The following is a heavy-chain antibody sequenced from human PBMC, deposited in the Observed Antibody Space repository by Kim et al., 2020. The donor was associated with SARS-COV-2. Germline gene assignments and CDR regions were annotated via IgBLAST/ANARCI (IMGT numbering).Heavy chain of an antibody. J-gene: IGHJ4*02. CDR2: ISSSSSTI. Sequence: GGSLRLSCAASGFTFSSYSMNWVRQAPGKGLEWVSYISSSSSTIYYADSVKGRFTISRDNAKNSLYLQMNSLRDEDTAVYYCARVPYSRVTMVLGIDYWGQGPLVTVSS. D-gene: IGHD3-10*01. CDR1: GFTFSSYS. V-gene: IGHV3-48*02. CDR3: ARVPYSRVTMVLGIDY.